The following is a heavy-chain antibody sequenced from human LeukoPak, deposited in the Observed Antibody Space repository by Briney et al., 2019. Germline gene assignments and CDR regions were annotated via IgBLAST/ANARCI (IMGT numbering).Heavy chain of an antibody. Sequence: PGGTLRLSCAASRFTFSSYGMSWVRQAPGKGLEWVSAISGSGGITYYADSVKGRFTISRDKSKNTFLRMNSLRAEDTAIYYCAKGVNFDSWGQGTLVTVSS. J-gene: IGHJ4*02. CDR3: AKGVNFDS. V-gene: IGHV3-23*01. CDR1: RFTFSSYG. CDR2: ISGSGGIT.